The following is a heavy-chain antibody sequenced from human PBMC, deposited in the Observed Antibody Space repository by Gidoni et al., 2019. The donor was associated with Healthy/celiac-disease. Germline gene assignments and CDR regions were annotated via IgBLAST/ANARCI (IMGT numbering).Heavy chain of an antibody. V-gene: IGHV3-30*18. CDR1: GFTFSSYG. D-gene: IGHD3-10*01. CDR3: AKDGFGPSGGGCDY. CDR2: ISYDGSNK. J-gene: IGHJ4*02. Sequence: QVQLVESGGGVVQPGRSLRLSCAASGFTFSSYGMHWVRQAPGKGLEWVAVISYDGSNKYYADSVKGRFTISRDNSKNTLYLQMNSLRAEDTAVYYCAKDGFGPSGGGCDYWGQGTLVTVSS.